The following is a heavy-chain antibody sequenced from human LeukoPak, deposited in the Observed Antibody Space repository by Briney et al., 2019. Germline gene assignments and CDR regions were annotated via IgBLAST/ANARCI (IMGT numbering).Heavy chain of an antibody. CDR3: ARLGVVPAAIRAGWFDP. Sequence: PSETLSLTCTVSGGSISSYYWSWIRQPPGKGLEWIGYIYYSGSTNYNPSLKSRVTISVDTSKNQFSLKLSSVTAADTAVYYCARLGVVPAAIRAGWFDPWGQGTLVTVSS. D-gene: IGHD2-2*02. V-gene: IGHV4-59*08. CDR1: GGSISSYY. CDR2: IYYSGST. J-gene: IGHJ5*02.